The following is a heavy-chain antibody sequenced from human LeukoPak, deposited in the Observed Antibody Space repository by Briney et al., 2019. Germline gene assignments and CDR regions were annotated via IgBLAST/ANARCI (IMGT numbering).Heavy chain of an antibody. CDR2: INSSGGRT. J-gene: IGHJ4*02. CDR3: ARGPPNYGGFDY. V-gene: IGHV1-46*01. CDR1: GYTFTSYY. D-gene: IGHD4-23*01. Sequence: ASVKVSCKTSGYTFTSYYIHWVRQAPGQGLEWMGLINSSGGRTSYAQKFQGRVTMARDTSTGTVYMELSSLRSEDTAVYCCARGPPNYGGFDYWGQGTLVTVSS.